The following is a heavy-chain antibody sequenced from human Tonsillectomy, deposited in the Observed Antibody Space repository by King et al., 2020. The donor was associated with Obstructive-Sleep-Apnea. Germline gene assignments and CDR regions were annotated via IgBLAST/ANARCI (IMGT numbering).Heavy chain of an antibody. Sequence: TLKESGPALLKPTQTLTLTCTFSGFSLSTSGVGVGWIRQPPGKALEWLALTYWDDDKRYSPSLKSRLTITKDTSKKQVVLTMTNMDPVDTATYYCAHRRFFRVPSPTYYFDYWGQGTLVTVSS. CDR2: TYWDDDK. CDR3: AHRRFFRVPSPTYYFDY. CDR1: GFSLSTSGVG. V-gene: IGHV2-5*02. J-gene: IGHJ4*02. D-gene: IGHD3-16*01.